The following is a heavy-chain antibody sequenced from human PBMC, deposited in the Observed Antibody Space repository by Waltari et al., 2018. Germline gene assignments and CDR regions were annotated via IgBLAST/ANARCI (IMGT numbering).Heavy chain of an antibody. J-gene: IGHJ5*02. D-gene: IGHD4-17*01. CDR3: MRHPEHADYGDYRNWFDP. Sequence: QVQLQESGPALVKPSETLSLTCTVSGDSIPSEPFYWGWPRHSPGKGLAWIASIHYSGSTFYSPSLKSRITISVDTSKDQFSLKLKSVTAADTAVYYCMRHPEHADYGDYRNWFDPWGQGTLVTVSS. V-gene: IGHV4-39*01. CDR1: GDSIPSEPFY. CDR2: IHYSGST.